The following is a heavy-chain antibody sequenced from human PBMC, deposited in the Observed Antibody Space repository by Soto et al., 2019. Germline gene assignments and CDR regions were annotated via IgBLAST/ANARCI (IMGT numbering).Heavy chain of an antibody. Sequence: TXSXTXXVSGGXISSDDYYXSWIRQPTGKGLEWIGHINHSGSTNYNPSLNSRVTISVDTSKNLFSLKLTSVTAADTAVYYCARDKITGLFDYWGQGTLVTVSS. V-gene: IGHV4-30-4*01. CDR3: ARDKITGLFDY. J-gene: IGHJ4*02. CDR1: GGXISSDDYY. D-gene: IGHD2-8*02. CDR2: INHSGST.